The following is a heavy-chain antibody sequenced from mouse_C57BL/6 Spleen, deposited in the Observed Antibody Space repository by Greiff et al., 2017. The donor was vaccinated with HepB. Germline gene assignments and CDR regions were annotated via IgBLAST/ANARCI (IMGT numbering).Heavy chain of an antibody. CDR1: GYSITSGYY. Sequence: EVKLVESGPGLVKPSQSLSLTCSVTGYSITSGYYWNWIRQFPGNKLEWMGYISYDGSNNYNPSLKNRISITRDTSKNQFFLKLNSVTTEDTATYYCARGDGGFAYWGQGTLVTVSA. CDR3: ARGDGGFAY. V-gene: IGHV3-6*01. CDR2: ISYDGSN. D-gene: IGHD2-3*01. J-gene: IGHJ3*01.